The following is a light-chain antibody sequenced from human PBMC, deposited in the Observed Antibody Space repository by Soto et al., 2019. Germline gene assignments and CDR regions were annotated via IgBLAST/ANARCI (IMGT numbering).Light chain of an antibody. CDR2: SNN. CDR3: AAWDDSRNGVV. V-gene: IGLV1-44*01. J-gene: IGLJ2*01. Sequence: QSVLTQPPSASGTPGQRVTISCSGSSSNIGSNTLNWYQQLPGTDPNLLMYSNNQRTAGVPDRFSGYKSGTSASLAISGLKHEDEADYYCAAWDDSRNGVVFGGGTKLTVL. CDR1: SSNIGSNT.